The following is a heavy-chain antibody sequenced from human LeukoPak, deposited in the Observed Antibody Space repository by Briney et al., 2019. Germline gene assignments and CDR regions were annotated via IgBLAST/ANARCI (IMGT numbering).Heavy chain of an antibody. Sequence: GASVKVSCKASGYTFTGYYMHWVRQAPGQGLEWMGWISAYNGNTNYAQKLQGRVTMTTDTSTSTAYMELRSLRSDDTAVYYCARAHDYRALFDPWGQGTLVTVSS. CDR2: ISAYNGNT. J-gene: IGHJ5*02. CDR3: ARAHDYRALFDP. CDR1: GYTFTGYY. D-gene: IGHD4-11*01. V-gene: IGHV1-18*04.